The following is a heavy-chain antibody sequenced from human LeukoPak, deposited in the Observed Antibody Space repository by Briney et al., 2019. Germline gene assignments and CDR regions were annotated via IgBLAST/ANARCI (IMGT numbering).Heavy chain of an antibody. CDR2: IKHDGSDK. CDR1: GITFKDYW. CDR3: HQPITLPD. Sequence: PGGSLRLSCVASGITFKDYWMSWVRQAPGKGQEWVAYIKHDGSDKSYVDSVKGRFTISRDNAKSSLYLQMNSLRAEDTAVYYCHQPITLPDWGQGILVTVSS. J-gene: IGHJ4*02. D-gene: IGHD2-2*01. V-gene: IGHV3-7*01.